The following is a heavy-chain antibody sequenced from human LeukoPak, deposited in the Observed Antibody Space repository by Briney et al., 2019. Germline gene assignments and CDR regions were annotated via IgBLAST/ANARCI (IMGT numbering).Heavy chain of an antibody. D-gene: IGHD1-26*01. CDR2: ISFDATNK. V-gene: IGHV3-30*03. CDR1: GFTFSSYG. CDR3: ARISGSYVFDY. Sequence: PGRSLRLSCAASGFTFSSYGMHWVRQAPGKGLEWVAVISFDATNKYYADSVKGRFTISRDNSKNTLYLQMNSLRAEDTAVYYCARISGSYVFDYWGQGTLVTISS. J-gene: IGHJ4*02.